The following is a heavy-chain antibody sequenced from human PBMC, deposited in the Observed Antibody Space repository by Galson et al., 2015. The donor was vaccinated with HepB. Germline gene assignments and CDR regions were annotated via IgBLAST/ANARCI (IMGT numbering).Heavy chain of an antibody. Sequence: SLRLSCAASGFTFSSYSVNWVRQAPGKGLEWVSSISSSSSYIYYADSVKGRFTISRDNAKNSLYLQMNSLRAEDTAVYYCARGDGNRFDYWGQGTLVTVSS. CDR3: ARGDGNRFDY. D-gene: IGHD1-14*01. CDR1: GFTFSSYS. CDR2: ISSSSSYI. J-gene: IGHJ4*02. V-gene: IGHV3-21*01.